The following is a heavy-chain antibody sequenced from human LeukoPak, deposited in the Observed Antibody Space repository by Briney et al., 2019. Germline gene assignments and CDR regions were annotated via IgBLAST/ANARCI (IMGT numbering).Heavy chain of an antibody. J-gene: IGHJ6*03. V-gene: IGHV1-2*02. CDR3: ARSSRPCSGGSCYLYSYYYHNMDV. Sequence: ASVKVSCKASGYTFTGYYMHWVRQAPGQGLEWMGWINPNSGGTNYAQKFQGRVTVTRDTSISTAYVELSRLRSDDTAVYYCARSSRPCSGGSCYLYSYYYHNMDVWGKGTTVTISS. CDR2: INPNSGGT. D-gene: IGHD2-15*01. CDR1: GYTFTGYY.